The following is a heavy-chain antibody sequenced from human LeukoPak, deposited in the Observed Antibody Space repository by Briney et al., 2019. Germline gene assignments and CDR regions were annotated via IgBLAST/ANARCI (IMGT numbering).Heavy chain of an antibody. CDR2: ISAYNGNT. D-gene: IGHD3-3*01. CDR1: GYTFTSYD. J-gene: IGHJ5*02. CDR3: ARDRDSITIFGVVTYNWSDP. Sequence: ASVKVSCKASGYTFTSYDINWVRQATGQGLEWMGWISAYNGNTNYAQKLQGRVTMTTDTSTSTAYMELRSLRSDDTAVYYCARDRDSITIFGVVTYNWSDPWAREPWSPSPQ. V-gene: IGHV1-18*01.